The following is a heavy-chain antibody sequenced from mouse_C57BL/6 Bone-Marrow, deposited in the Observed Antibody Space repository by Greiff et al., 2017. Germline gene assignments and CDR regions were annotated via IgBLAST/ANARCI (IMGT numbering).Heavy chain of an antibody. D-gene: IGHD1-1*01. CDR2: ILPGSGST. Sequence: QVQLQQSGAELMKPGASVKLSCKATGYTFPGYWIEWVKQRPGHGLEWIGEILPGSGSTNYNEKFKGKATFTADTSSNTAYMQLSSLTTEDSAIYYCAMNYDGSSYSAMDYWGQGTSVTVSS. CDR1: GYTFPGYW. V-gene: IGHV1-9*01. J-gene: IGHJ4*01. CDR3: AMNYDGSSYSAMDY.